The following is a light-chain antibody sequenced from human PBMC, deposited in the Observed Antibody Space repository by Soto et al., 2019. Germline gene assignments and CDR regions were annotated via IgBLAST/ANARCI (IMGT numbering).Light chain of an antibody. CDR3: SSYTSNTTPYV. CDR1: SSDVGAYNY. CDR2: DVT. Sequence: QSVLTQPPSVSGSPGQSIAISCTGTSSDVGAYNYVSWYQQHPGKVPKLVIYDVTNRPSGVSDRFSGSKSGNTASLTISGLQAEDEADYYCSSYTSNTTPYVFGTGTKVTVL. J-gene: IGLJ1*01. V-gene: IGLV2-14*01.